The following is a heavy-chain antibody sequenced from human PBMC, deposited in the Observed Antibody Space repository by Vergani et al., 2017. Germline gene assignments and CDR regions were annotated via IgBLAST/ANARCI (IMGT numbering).Heavy chain of an antibody. D-gene: IGHD3-16*01. CDR1: GGTFSSYT. J-gene: IGHJ6*02. CDR3: ARDRGTRTYGLDV. V-gene: IGHV1-69*08. CDR2: IIPILGIP. Sequence: QVQLVQSGAEVKKPGSSVKVSCKASGGTFSSYTVTWVRQAPGQGLEWMGRIIPILGIPNYAQTLQGRVTITADKSTNTAYMELSSLRSEDTAVYYCARDRGTRTYGLDVWGQGTTVTVSS.